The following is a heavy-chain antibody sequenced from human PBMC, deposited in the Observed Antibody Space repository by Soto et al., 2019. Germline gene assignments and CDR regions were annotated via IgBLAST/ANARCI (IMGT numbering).Heavy chain of an antibody. V-gene: IGHV3-74*01. Sequence: GGSRRLSCAASGFTLSTYWMHWVRQVPGKGLLWVSRISSGGTYTNYADSVKGRFTISXXXAXXTXXLXXNXXTGEDTAVYYCARTFVDGMAGFGPWGQGT. D-gene: IGHD2-15*01. CDR2: ISSGGTYT. CDR1: GFTLSTYW. CDR3: ARTFVDGMAGFGP. J-gene: IGHJ5*02.